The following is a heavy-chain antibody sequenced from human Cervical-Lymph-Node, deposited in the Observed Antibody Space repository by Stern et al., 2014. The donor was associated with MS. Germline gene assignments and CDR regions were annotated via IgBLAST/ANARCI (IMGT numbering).Heavy chain of an antibody. D-gene: IGHD2-15*01. CDR1: GFTFSSYG. V-gene: IGHV3-30*18. CDR2: ISDDGSNK. Sequence: VQLVESGGGVVQPGRSLRLSCAASGFTFSSYGMHWVRQAPGKGLEWVAVISDDGSNKYYADSVKGRFTISRDNSKNTLYLQMNSLRAEDTAVYYCAKAGAYCSGGSCYLGGYYYGMDVWGQGTTVTVSS. CDR3: AKAGAYCSGGSCYLGGYYYGMDV. J-gene: IGHJ6*02.